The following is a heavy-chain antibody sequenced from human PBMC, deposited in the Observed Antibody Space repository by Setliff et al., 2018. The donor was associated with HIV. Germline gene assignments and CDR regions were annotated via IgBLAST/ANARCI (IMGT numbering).Heavy chain of an antibody. V-gene: IGHV4-59*02. CDR3: ARDLGLYSSSWARFDAFDI. CDR1: GGSVSSYY. CDR2: IYYSGST. D-gene: IGHD6-13*01. Sequence: SETLSLTCTVSGGSVSSYYWSWIRQPPGKGLEWIGYIYYSGSTNYNPSLKSRVTISVDTSKNQFSLKLSSVTAADTAVYYCARDLGLYSSSWARFDAFDIWGQGTMVTVSS. J-gene: IGHJ3*02.